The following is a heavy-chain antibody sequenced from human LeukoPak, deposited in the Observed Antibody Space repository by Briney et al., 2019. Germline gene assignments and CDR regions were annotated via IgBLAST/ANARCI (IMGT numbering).Heavy chain of an antibody. CDR3: ARHRKELLWFGELLCYFDY. D-gene: IGHD3-10*01. CDR1: GGSISSSSYY. V-gene: IGHV4-39*01. Sequence: SETLSLTCTVSGGSISSSSYYWGWIRQPPGKGLEWTGSIYYSGSTYYNPSLKSRVTISVDTSKNQFSLKLSSVTAADTAVYYCARHRKELLWFGELLCYFDYWGQGTLVTVSS. J-gene: IGHJ4*02. CDR2: IYYSGST.